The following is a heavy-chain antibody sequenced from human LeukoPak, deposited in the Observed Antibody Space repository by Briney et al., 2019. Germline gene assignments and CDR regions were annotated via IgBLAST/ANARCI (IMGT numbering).Heavy chain of an antibody. Sequence: PGGSLRLSCAASGFTFDDYAMHWVRQAPGKGLEWVSGISWNSGSIGYADSVKGRFTISRDNSKNTLYLQMNSLRAEDTAVYYCAKGTEGYYYGSGSYYFYDWGQGTLVTVSS. CDR3: AKGTEGYYYGSGSYYFYD. D-gene: IGHD3-10*01. CDR1: GFTFDDYA. V-gene: IGHV3-9*01. CDR2: ISWNSGSI. J-gene: IGHJ4*02.